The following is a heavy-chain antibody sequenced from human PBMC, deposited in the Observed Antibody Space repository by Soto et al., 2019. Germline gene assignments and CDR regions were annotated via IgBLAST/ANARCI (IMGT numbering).Heavy chain of an antibody. J-gene: IGHJ6*02. D-gene: IGHD3-3*01. V-gene: IGHV3-33*01. CDR2: IWYDGSNK. Sequence: QVQLVESGGGVVQPGRSLRLSCAASGFTFSSYGMHWVRQAPGKGLEWVAVIWYDGSNKYYADSVKGRFTISRDNSKNALYLQMNSLRGEDTAVYYCARDLWRGMDVWGQVTTVTVSS. CDR3: ARDLWRGMDV. CDR1: GFTFSSYG.